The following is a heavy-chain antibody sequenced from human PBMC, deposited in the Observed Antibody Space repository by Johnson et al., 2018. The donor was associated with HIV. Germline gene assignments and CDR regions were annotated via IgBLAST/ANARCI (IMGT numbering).Heavy chain of an antibody. CDR3: VRGIVGATGAFDL. D-gene: IGHD1-26*01. J-gene: IGHJ3*01. Sequence: VQLVESGGGLIQPWGSLRLSCAASGFTVSNNYMNWVRQAPGKGLEWVSVFYSRGSTYYADSVKGRFTISRDNSKNTVSLQMNSLRAEDTALYYCVRGIVGATGAFDLWGQGTLVTVSS. CDR1: GFTVSNNY. CDR2: FYSRGST. V-gene: IGHV3-53*01.